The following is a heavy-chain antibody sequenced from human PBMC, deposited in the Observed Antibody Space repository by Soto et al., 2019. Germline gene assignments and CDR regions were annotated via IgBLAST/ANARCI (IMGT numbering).Heavy chain of an antibody. D-gene: IGHD6-19*01. Sequence: QVQLVQSGAEVKKPGASVQVCCKASGYTFTGYYMHWVRQAPGQGLEWMGWINPNSGGTNYAQKVQGRVTMTRDTSISTAYMELSRLRSDDTAVYYCARVVVGIAVAGNDYWGQGTLVTVSS. CDR3: ARVVVGIAVAGNDY. J-gene: IGHJ4*02. V-gene: IGHV1-2*02. CDR2: INPNSGGT. CDR1: GYTFTGYY.